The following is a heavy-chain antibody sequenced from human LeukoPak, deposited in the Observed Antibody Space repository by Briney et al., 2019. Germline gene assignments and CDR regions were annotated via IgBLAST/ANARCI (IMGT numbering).Heavy chain of an antibody. CDR2: IRSKAYGGTT. Sequence: GGSLRLSCAASGFTFSNSAMSWVRQAPGKGLEWVGFIRSKAYGGTTEYAASVKGRFTISRDDSKSIAYLQMNSLKTEDTAVYYCTSGTSAGYFDYWGQGTLVTVSS. D-gene: IGHD2-2*01. CDR1: GFTFSNSA. V-gene: IGHV3-49*04. J-gene: IGHJ4*02. CDR3: TSGTSAGYFDY.